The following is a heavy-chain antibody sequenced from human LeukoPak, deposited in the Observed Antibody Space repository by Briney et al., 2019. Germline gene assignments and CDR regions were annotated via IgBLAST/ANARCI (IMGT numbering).Heavy chain of an antibody. D-gene: IGHD2-2*02. Sequence: ASVKVSCKASGYTFTIYYMHWVRQATGQGLEWMGWINPNSGATTYAKRFQGRVTMTRDTSISTAYMELSGLTSDDTGVYYCARNPPYCTSTDCYNDYWGQGTLVTVSS. V-gene: IGHV1-2*02. CDR3: ARNPPYCTSTDCYNDY. CDR2: INPNSGAT. J-gene: IGHJ4*02. CDR1: GYTFTIYY.